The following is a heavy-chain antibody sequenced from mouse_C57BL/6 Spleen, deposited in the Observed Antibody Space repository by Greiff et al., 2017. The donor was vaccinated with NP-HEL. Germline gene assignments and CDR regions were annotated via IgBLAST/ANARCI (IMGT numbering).Heavy chain of an antibody. D-gene: IGHD1-1*01. CDR2: ISSGSSTI. Sequence: EVHLVESGGGLVKPGGSLKLSCAASGFTFSDYGMHWVRQAPEKGLEWVAYISSGSSTIYYADTVKGRFTISRDNAKNTLFLQMTSLRSEDTAMYYCARAPYYYGSSLYAMDYWGQGTSVTVSS. CDR1: GFTFSDYG. J-gene: IGHJ4*01. V-gene: IGHV5-17*01. CDR3: ARAPYYYGSSLYAMDY.